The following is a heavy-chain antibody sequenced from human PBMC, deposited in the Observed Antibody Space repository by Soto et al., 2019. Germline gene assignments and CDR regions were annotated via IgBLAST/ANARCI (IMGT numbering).Heavy chain of an antibody. D-gene: IGHD1-26*01. V-gene: IGHV3-21*01. CDR1: GFTFSSYS. Sequence: GGSLRLSCAASGFTFSSYSTNWVRQAPGKGLEWVSSISSSSSYIYYADSVKGRFTISRDNAKNSLYLQMNSLRAEDTAVYYCASLSIVGAPNHPRDLDYWGQGTLVTVSS. J-gene: IGHJ4*02. CDR3: ASLSIVGAPNHPRDLDY. CDR2: ISSSSSYI.